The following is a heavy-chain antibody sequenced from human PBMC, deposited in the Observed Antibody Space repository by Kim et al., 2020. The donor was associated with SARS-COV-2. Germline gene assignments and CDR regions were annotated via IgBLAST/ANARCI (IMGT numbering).Heavy chain of an antibody. J-gene: IGHJ5*02. CDR1: GFMFSNYR. V-gene: IGHV3-7*01. D-gene: IGHD2-15*01. CDR2: IKQAGSQE. CDR3: ARDHCIGTNCYGSFDP. Sequence: GGSLRLSCAASGFMFSNYRMSWVRQAPGKGLEWVATIKQAGSQEYYVASVRGRFTVSRENSKNTVYLQMNRLRAEDTATYYCARDHCIGTNCYGSFDPWGQGTLVTVSS.